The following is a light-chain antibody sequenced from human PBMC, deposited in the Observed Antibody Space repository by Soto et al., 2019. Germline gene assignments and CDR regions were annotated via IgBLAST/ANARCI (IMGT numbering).Light chain of an antibody. J-gene: IGLJ1*01. CDR3: SSYTRSRTYV. CDR2: DVS. Sequence: QSALTQPASVSGSPGQSITISCTGTSSDVGAYSYVSLYQQHPGKAPKLIIYDVSDRPSGISNRVSGSKSDNTASLTISGLQAEDEAEYYCSSYTRSRTYVFGTGTKLTVL. V-gene: IGLV2-14*01. CDR1: SSDVGAYSY.